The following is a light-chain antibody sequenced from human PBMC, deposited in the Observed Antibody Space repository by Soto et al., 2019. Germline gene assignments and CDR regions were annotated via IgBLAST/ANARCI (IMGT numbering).Light chain of an antibody. Sequence: QSALTQPASVSGSPGQSITISCTGTSSDVGGYNYVSWYQQHPGKAPKLMIYEVSNRPSGVSNRFSGSKSGNTASLTISGLWAEDEADYYCRSYTTISTWVFGGGTQRTVL. CDR2: EVS. CDR3: RSYTTISTWV. J-gene: IGLJ3*02. CDR1: SSDVGGYNY. V-gene: IGLV2-14*01.